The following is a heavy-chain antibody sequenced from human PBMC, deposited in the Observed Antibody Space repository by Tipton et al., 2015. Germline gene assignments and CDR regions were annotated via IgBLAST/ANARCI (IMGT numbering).Heavy chain of an antibody. CDR1: GGFISSGGYY. V-gene: IGHV4-31*02. CDR2: IYYSGST. D-gene: IGHD6-13*01. CDR3: ARDSGIATAGHFDY. J-gene: IGHJ4*02. Sequence: LRLSCTVSGGFISSGGYYWNWIRQHPGKGLEWIGFIYYSGSTYCNPSLKSRVTISVDTSKNQFSLKLNSVTAADTAVYYCARDSGIATAGHFDYWGQGTLVTVSS.